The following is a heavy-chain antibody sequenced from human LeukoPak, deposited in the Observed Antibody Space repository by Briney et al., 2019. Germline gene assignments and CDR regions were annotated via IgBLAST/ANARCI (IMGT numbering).Heavy chain of an antibody. V-gene: IGHV4-34*01. CDR2: INHSGST. Sequence: SETLSLTCAVYGGSFSGYYWSWICQPPGKGLEWIGEINHSGSTNYNPSLKSRVTISVDTSKNQFSLKLSSVTAADTAVYYCARGEEFQFSIVVVPAARPRVFDYWGQGTLVTVSS. J-gene: IGHJ4*02. CDR3: ARGEEFQFSIVVVPAARPRVFDY. D-gene: IGHD2-2*01. CDR1: GGSFSGYY.